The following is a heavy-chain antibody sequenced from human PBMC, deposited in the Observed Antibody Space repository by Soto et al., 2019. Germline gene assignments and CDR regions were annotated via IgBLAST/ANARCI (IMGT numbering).Heavy chain of an antibody. CDR2: INPNSGGT. CDR1: GYTFTGYY. J-gene: IGHJ6*02. D-gene: IGHD1-26*01. Sequence: QVQLVQSGAEVKKPGASVKVSCKASGYTFTGYYMHWVRQAPGQGLEWMGWINPNSGGTNYAQKFQGWVTMTRDTSISTAYMELSRLRSDDTAVYYCARGGSRETNYYYYGMDVWGQGTTVTVSS. V-gene: IGHV1-2*04. CDR3: ARGGSRETNYYYYGMDV.